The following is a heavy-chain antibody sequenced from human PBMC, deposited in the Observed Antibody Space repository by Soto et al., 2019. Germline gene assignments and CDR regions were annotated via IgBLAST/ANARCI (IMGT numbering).Heavy chain of an antibody. V-gene: IGHV6-1*01. Sequence: SQTLSLTCAISGDSVSSNSAAWNWIRQSPSRGLEWLGRTYYRSKWYNDYAVSVKSRITINPDTSKNQFSLQLNSVTPEDTAVYYCARATLIVGAFYYYYYYGMDVWRQRTTVTVSS. CDR3: ARATLIVGAFYYYYYYGMDV. CDR2: TYYRSKWYN. D-gene: IGHD1-26*01. J-gene: IGHJ6*02. CDR1: GDSVSSNSAA.